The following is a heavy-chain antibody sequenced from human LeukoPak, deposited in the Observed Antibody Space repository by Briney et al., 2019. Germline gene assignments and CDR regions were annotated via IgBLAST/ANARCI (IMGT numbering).Heavy chain of an antibody. CDR3: AKIGSSHDFDY. CDR2: INPNSGAT. Sequence: ASMKVSCKASGYTFTVYFIHWVRQAPGQGLEWMGRINPNSGATDYAQKFQGRVTMTRDTSISTAYMELRSLKSDDTAVYYCAKIGSSHDFDYWGQGTLITVSS. D-gene: IGHD1-26*01. V-gene: IGHV1-2*06. CDR1: GYTFTVYF. J-gene: IGHJ4*02.